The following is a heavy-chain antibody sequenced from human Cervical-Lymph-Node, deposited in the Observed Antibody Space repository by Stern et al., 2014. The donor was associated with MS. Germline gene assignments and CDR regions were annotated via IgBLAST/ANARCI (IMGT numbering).Heavy chain of an antibody. CDR3: ARAWGAYALDV. D-gene: IGHD7-27*01. CDR1: GGSFGGYY. Sequence: QVQLQQWGAGLLKPSETLSLTCAVYGGSFGGYYWNWIRQPPGKSLEGMGEISHGGGPNSTPSLKSRATISVATSNTQFSLNLRSVTAADTAVYYCARAWGAYALDVWGQGTTVIVSS. V-gene: IGHV4-34*01. J-gene: IGHJ6*02. CDR2: ISHGGGP.